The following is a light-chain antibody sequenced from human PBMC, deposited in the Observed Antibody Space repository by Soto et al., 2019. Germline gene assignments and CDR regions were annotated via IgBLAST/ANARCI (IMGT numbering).Light chain of an antibody. CDR2: AAS. CDR1: QTVDSKY. J-gene: IGKJ1*01. V-gene: IGKV3-20*01. CDR3: HQYGDSPGT. Sequence: EIVLTQSPGTLSLSPGQRATPSCRASQTVDSKYFSWYQQKPGQAPRLLIYAASIRATGFPDRFSGYGSGTDFTLTINGLEPEDFVVYYCHQYGDSPGTFGQGTKVEIK.